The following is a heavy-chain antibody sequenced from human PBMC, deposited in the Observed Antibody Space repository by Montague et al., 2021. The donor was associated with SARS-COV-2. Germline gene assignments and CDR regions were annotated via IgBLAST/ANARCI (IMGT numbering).Heavy chain of an antibody. D-gene: IGHD4-17*01. CDR3: ARRRLREDYFDF. CDR2: VYYSGYT. CDR1: GDSISTYY. J-gene: IGHJ4*02. Sequence: SETLSLTCTVSGDSISTYYWSWIRQPPGKGLEWLGIVYYSGYTYYNPSVKGRVTISIDASKNQFSLKLNSLTATDTAIYHCARRRLREDYFDFWGQGTLLTVSS. V-gene: IGHV4-59*08.